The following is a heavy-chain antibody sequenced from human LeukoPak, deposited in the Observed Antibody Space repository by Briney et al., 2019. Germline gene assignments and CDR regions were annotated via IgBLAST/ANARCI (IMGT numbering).Heavy chain of an antibody. CDR1: GYTFATYW. J-gene: IGHJ4*02. Sequence: GESLKISCKGFGYTFATYWIGWVRQMPGKGPEWMGTIYPSDADTRYSPSFQSHVTISADKSITTAYLQWSSLKASDSAMYYSTRTPRLVAHAFYFDQWGRGTLVTVSS. CDR3: TRTPRLVAHAFYFDQ. V-gene: IGHV5-51*01. D-gene: IGHD2-2*01. CDR2: IYPSDADT.